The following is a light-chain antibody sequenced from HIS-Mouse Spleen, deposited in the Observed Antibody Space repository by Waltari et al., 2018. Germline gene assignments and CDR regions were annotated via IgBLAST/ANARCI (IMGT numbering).Light chain of an antibody. CDR1: NLGRKS. J-gene: IGLJ2*01. CDR3: QVWDSSSDHVV. CDR2: DDS. V-gene: IGLV3-21*03. Sequence: SYVLTQPPSVSVAPGKTARITCGGNNLGRKSVQWYQLKPGQAPGLVVYDDSARPSGIPERFSGSNSGNTATLTISRVEAGDEADYYCQVWDSSSDHVVFGGGTKLTVL.